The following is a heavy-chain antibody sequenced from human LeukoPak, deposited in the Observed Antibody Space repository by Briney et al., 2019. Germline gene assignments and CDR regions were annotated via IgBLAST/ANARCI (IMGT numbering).Heavy chain of an antibody. V-gene: IGHV3-23*01. CDR2: ISGSGGST. D-gene: IGHD6-13*01. CDR3: AKESQQLPRLYYFDY. J-gene: IGHJ4*02. CDR1: GFTFSSYA. Sequence: PGGSLRLSCADSGFTFSSYAMSWVRQAPGKGLEWVSAISGSGGSTYYADSVKGRFTISRDNSKNTLYLQMNSLRAEDTAVYYCAKESQQLPRLYYFDYWGQGTLVTVSS.